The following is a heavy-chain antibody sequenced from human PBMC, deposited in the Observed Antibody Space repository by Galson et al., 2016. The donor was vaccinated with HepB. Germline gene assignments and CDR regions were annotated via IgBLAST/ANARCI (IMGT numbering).Heavy chain of an antibody. Sequence: SVKVSCKVSGDRITNVDMFWVRQASGKGPEWMGGFDPENGEIIYVQQFQGRVTMTEDTSTDTAYMEMSSLRSEDTAVYYCATASNDANSGLHYYFHGMDVWGQGTTVTVSS. D-gene: IGHD4/OR15-4a*01. J-gene: IGHJ6*02. V-gene: IGHV1-24*01. CDR3: ATASNDANSGLHYYFHGMDV. CDR2: FDPENGEI. CDR1: GDRITNVD.